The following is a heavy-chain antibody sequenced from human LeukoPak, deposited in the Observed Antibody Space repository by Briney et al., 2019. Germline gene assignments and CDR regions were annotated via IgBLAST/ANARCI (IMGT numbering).Heavy chain of an antibody. V-gene: IGHV3-23*01. CDR1: GFTFSSYA. CDR3: AKGADCTTPICYYPWDX. Sequence: GGSLRLSCAASGFTFSSYALNWVRQAPGKGLEWVSGISGSGGRTYYADSVRGRFTISRDNSKNTLLLQMNSLRAEDTAVYYCAKGADCTTPICYYPWDXXGQGTLXTVSS. J-gene: IGHJ4*02. CDR2: ISGSGGRT. D-gene: IGHD2-2*01.